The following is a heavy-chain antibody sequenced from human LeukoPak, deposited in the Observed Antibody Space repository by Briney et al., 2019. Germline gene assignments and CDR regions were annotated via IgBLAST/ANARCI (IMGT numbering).Heavy chain of an antibody. J-gene: IGHJ2*01. V-gene: IGHV3-48*04. D-gene: IGHD6-13*01. Sequence: GGSLRLSCAASGFTFSSYSMNWVRQAPGKGLEWVSYISSSSSTIYYADSVKGRFTISRDNAKNSLYLQMNSLRAEDTAVYYCASHPGRSSLNWYFDLWGRGTLVTVSS. CDR3: ASHPGRSSLNWYFDL. CDR2: ISSSSSTI. CDR1: GFTFSSYS.